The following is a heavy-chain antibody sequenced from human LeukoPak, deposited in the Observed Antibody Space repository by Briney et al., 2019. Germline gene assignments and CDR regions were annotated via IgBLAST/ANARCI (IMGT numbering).Heavy chain of an antibody. D-gene: IGHD2-2*02. Sequence: SETLSLTCTVSGGSISSGGYYWSWIRQHPGKGLEWIGYIYYSGSTYYNPSLKSRVTISVDTSKNQSSLKLSSVTAADTAVYYCARLIGYCSSTSCYTPLYNWFDPWGQGTLVTVSS. CDR1: GGSISSGGYY. J-gene: IGHJ5*02. CDR2: IYYSGST. CDR3: ARLIGYCSSTSCYTPLYNWFDP. V-gene: IGHV4-31*03.